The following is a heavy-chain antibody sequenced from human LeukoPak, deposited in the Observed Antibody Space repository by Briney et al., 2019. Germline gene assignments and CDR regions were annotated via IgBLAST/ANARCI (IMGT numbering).Heavy chain of an antibody. D-gene: IGHD4-17*01. CDR3: AKGYGDYGL. CDR1: GFTLSSHG. J-gene: IGHJ4*02. V-gene: IGHV3-23*01. CDR2: IVASGTRT. Sequence: GGSLRLSCEASGFTLSSHGIDWIRQAPGKGLEWVSGIVASGTRTHYADSVKGRFTISRDNSKNTLYLQMNSLRAEDTAVYYCAKGYGDYGLWGQGTLVTVSS.